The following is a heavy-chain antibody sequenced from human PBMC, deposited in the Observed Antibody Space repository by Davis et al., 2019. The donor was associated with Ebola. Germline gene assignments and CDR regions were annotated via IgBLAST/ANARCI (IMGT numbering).Heavy chain of an antibody. J-gene: IGHJ5*02. CDR1: GGSFSGYY. CDR3: ARGGQGVGAGRWLDP. Sequence: MPSETLSLTCAVYGGSFSGYYWSWIRQPPGKGLEWIGYIYYTGRVEYNPPLQSRVTISIDTSESRFSLKLTSVTPADTAVYYCARGGQGVGAGRWLDPWGQGNLVIVSS. V-gene: IGHV4-34*01. D-gene: IGHD1-26*01. CDR2: IYYTGRV.